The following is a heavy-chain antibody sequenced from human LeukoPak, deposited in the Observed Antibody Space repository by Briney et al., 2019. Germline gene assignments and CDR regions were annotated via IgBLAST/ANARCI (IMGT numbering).Heavy chain of an antibody. J-gene: IGHJ3*02. D-gene: IGHD2-21*01. V-gene: IGHV3-15*01. CDR2: IKSKSYGGGTA. CDR3: TSHRYDCIGHAFDI. Sequence: GGSLRLSCAASGFTFSNAWMSWVRQAPGKGLEWVGRIKSKSYGGGTAEYAAPVKGRFTISRDDSKSTLDLQMNSLKTEDTAVYYCTSHRYDCIGHAFDIWGQGTMVTVSS. CDR1: GFTFSNAW.